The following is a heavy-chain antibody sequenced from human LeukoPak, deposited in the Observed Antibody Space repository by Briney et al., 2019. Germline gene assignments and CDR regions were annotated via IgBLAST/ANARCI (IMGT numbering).Heavy chain of an antibody. Sequence: SETLSLTCNVSGGSISNYYWSWIRQPPGKGLEWIGYMYHTGHTMYNSSLKSRVTMSLDTSKNHFSLRLSSVTAADTAVYYCARHPFATPFDYWGPGTLVTVSS. J-gene: IGHJ4*02. CDR1: GGSISNYY. D-gene: IGHD2-15*01. CDR3: ARHPFATPFDY. V-gene: IGHV4-59*08. CDR2: MYHTGHT.